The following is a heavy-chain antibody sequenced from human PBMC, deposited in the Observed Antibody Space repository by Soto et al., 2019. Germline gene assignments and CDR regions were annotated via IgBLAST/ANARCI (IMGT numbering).Heavy chain of an antibody. CDR2: LYISEGT. D-gene: IGHD6-19*01. CDR1: GFTINGKKY. Sequence: GGSLRLSCAASGFTINGKKYISWVRQAPGKGLEWVSALYISEGTYYADSVKGRFIVSVDNSRTTVYLQMNSLRPEDTAVYHCATWLLREHGSDVWGPGTRVTVS. CDR3: ATWLLREHGSDV. V-gene: IGHV3-53*01. J-gene: IGHJ3*01.